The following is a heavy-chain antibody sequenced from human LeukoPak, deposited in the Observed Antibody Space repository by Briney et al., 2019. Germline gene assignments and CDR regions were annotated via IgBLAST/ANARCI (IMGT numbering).Heavy chain of an antibody. CDR1: GFTFSSYS. CDR2: ISSSSSYI. D-gene: IGHD3-10*02. CDR3: ARGTMFPYYFDY. V-gene: IGHV3-21*01. Sequence: GGSLRLSCGVSGFTFSSYSMCWVRQAPGRGLEWVSFISSSSSYIYYADSVKGRFTISRDNAKNSLYLQMNSLRAEDTAVYYCARGTMFPYYFDYWGQGTLVTVSS. J-gene: IGHJ4*02.